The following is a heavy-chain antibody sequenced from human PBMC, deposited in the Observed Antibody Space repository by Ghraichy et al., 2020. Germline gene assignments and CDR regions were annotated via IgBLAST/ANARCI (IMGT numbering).Heavy chain of an antibody. CDR2: IWYDGSNK. CDR1: GFTFSSYG. V-gene: IGHV3-33*01. CDR3: ARSVGATSYYGMDV. Sequence: GGSLRLSCAASGFTFSSYGMHWVRQAPGKGLEWVAVIWYDGSNKYYADSVKGRFTISRDNSKNTLYLQMNSLRAEDTAVYYCARSVGATSYYGMDVWGQGTTVTVSS. J-gene: IGHJ6*02. D-gene: IGHD1-26*01.